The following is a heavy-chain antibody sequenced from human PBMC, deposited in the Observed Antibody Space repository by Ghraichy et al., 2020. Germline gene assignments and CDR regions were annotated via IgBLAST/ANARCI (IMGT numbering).Heavy chain of an antibody. CDR2: IRKDGSEI. V-gene: IGHV3-7*03. CDR3: ARGNLRTALDF. J-gene: IGHJ4*02. D-gene: IGHD3-16*01. CDR1: GFIASDYW. Sequence: LSLTCAASGFIASDYWMAWVRQAPGKGLEWVANIRKDGSEIHHVDSVKGRFTISNDNAKNSQYLQMDNLRAEDTAVYYCARGNLRTALDFWGQGTLVTVSS.